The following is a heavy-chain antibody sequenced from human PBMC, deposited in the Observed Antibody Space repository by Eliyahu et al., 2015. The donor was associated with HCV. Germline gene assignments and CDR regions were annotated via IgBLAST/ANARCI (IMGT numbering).Heavy chain of an antibody. CDR3: AREPYSSSSVWFDP. Sequence: QVQLVQSGAEVKKPGASVKVSCKASGYTFTGYYMHWVRQAPGQGLEWMGWINPNKWWHKLCTEASGQGHHTPGTRPTAHPTGLSRLRSDDTAVYYCAREPYSSSSVWFDPWGQGTPGHRLL. CDR2: INPNKWWH. D-gene: IGHD6-6*01. CDR1: GYTFTGYY. J-gene: IGHJ5*02. V-gene: IGHV1-2*02.